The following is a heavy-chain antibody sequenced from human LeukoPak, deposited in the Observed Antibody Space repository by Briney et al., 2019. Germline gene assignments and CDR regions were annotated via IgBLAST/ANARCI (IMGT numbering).Heavy chain of an antibody. V-gene: IGHV3-48*01. J-gene: IGHJ4*02. CDR2: ISSSSSTI. D-gene: IGHD1-7*01. CDR1: GFTFSSYS. Sequence: GPLRLSCAASGFTFSSYSMNWVRQAPGKGLEWVSYISSSSSTIYYADSVKGRFTISRDNAKNSLYLQMNSLRAEDTAVYYCASLYNWNYWVFDYWGQGTLVTVSS. CDR3: ASLYNWNYWVFDY.